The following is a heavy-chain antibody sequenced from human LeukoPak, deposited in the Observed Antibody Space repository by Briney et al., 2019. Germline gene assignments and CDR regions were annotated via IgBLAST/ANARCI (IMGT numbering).Heavy chain of an antibody. V-gene: IGHV3-9*01. J-gene: IGHJ4*02. CDR3: AKDLYSSGWYYFDY. CDR2: ISWNSGSI. Sequence: LSLTCAVFGGSINNYYWSWIRQPPGKGLEWVSGISWNSGSIGYADSVKGRFTISRDNAKNSLYLQMNSLRAEDTALYYCAKDLYSSGWYYFDYWGQGTLVTVSS. CDR1: GGSINNYY. D-gene: IGHD6-19*01.